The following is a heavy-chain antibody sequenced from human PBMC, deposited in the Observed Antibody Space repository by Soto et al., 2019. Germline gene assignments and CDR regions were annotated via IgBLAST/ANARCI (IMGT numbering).Heavy chain of an antibody. D-gene: IGHD6-13*01. CDR1: GYTFTGYY. CDR2: INPNSGGT. Sequence: GASVKVSCKASGYTFTGYYMHWVRQAPGQGLEWMGWINPNSGGTNYAQKFQGWVTMTRDTSISTAYMELSRLRSDDTAVYYCARDRSGGAAAGNGPGYYGMDVWGQGTTVTVSS. J-gene: IGHJ6*01. CDR3: ARDRSGGAAAGNGPGYYGMDV. V-gene: IGHV1-2*04.